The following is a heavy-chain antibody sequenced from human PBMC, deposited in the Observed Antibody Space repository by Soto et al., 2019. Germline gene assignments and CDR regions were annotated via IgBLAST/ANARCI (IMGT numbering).Heavy chain of an antibody. CDR1: GFTFSSYG. V-gene: IGHV3-33*01. Sequence: GGSLRLSCAASGFTFSSYGMHWVRQAPGKGLEWVAVIWYDGSNKYYADSVKGRFTISRDNSENTLYLQMNSLRAEDTAVYYCAREGGGYCSSTSCYSRGDYFDYWGQGT. D-gene: IGHD2-2*01. CDR3: AREGGGYCSSTSCYSRGDYFDY. J-gene: IGHJ4*02. CDR2: IWYDGSNK.